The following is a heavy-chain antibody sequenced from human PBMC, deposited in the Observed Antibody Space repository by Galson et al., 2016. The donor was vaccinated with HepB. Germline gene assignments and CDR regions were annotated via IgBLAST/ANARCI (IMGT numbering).Heavy chain of an antibody. CDR1: GYSFSHYW. CDR3: SGRDAFDI. Sequence: QSGAEVKKPGESLKISCKGSGYSFSHYWIAWVRQMPGKGLEWMGIIYPGDSNIRYSPAFQGQVTISADKSISTAYLQWSSLTASDTGMYYCSGRDAFDIWGQGTMVIVSS. J-gene: IGHJ3*02. V-gene: IGHV5-51*01. CDR2: IYPGDSNI.